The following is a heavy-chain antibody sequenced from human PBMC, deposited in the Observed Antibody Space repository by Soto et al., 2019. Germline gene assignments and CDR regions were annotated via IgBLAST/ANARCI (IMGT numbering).Heavy chain of an antibody. J-gene: IGHJ3*02. Sequence: SQTLSLTCAISGDSVSSNSAAWNWIRQSPSRGLEWLGRTYYRSKWYNDYAVSVKSRITINPDTSKNQFSLQLNSVTPEDTAVYYCARATPGVYVWVSYRSDAFHIRCPGTIVTRSS. CDR2: TYYRSKWYN. D-gene: IGHD3-16*02. CDR3: ARATPGVYVWVSYRSDAFHI. CDR1: GDSVSSNSAA. V-gene: IGHV6-1*01.